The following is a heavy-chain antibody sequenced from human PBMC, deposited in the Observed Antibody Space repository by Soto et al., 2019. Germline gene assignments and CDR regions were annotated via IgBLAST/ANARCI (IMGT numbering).Heavy chain of an antibody. J-gene: IGHJ4*02. Sequence: REALNISCNASGYTFTNFSIGSVLQMPLKGLEWMGTIYAVDSDTRYIPSFQGQFTFSVDKSNNTACLHWTSLKASETAIYWCARQHPLDSSAWYDWGQGTLVT. V-gene: IGHV5-51*01. CDR1: GYTFTNFS. CDR2: IYAVDSDT. D-gene: IGHD6-19*01. CDR3: ARQHPLDSSAWYD.